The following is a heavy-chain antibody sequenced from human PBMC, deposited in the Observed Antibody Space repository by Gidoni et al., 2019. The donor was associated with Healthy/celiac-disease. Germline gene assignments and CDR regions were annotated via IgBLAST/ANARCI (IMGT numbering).Heavy chain of an antibody. Sequence: QLQLQASGSGLVKPSGTLSLTCTVAGGSIGSSSYYWGWIRQPPGKSLGLSGAIYYRGSTYCNPSLKSRVTISVDTSKSRFSLKLSSVAASDSAVYYCARHVVVPAAINLRDAFDIWGQGTMVTVSS. D-gene: IGHD2-2*02. J-gene: IGHJ3*02. CDR2: IYYRGST. CDR3: ARHVVVPAAINLRDAFDI. CDR1: GGSIGSSSYY. V-gene: IGHV4-39*01.